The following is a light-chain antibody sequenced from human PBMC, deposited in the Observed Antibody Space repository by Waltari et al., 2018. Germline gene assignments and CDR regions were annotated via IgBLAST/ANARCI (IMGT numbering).Light chain of an antibody. CDR3: GTWDDSLSVWV. Sequence: QSVLTQPPSASGTPGQRVTISCSGSTSTIGSNYVYWYQQVPGTAPKLLIYRNNQRPSGVPDRFSGSKSCTSASLAISGLRSEDEADYYCGTWDDSLSVWVFGGGTKLTVL. CDR1: TSTIGSNY. CDR2: RNN. V-gene: IGLV1-47*01. J-gene: IGLJ3*02.